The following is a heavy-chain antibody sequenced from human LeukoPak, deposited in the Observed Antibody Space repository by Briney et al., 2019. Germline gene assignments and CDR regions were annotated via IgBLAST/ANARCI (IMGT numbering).Heavy chain of an antibody. D-gene: IGHD3-10*01. Sequence: PGGSLRLSCAASGFTFSSYWMSWVRQAPGKGLEWVANIKQDGSEKYYVDSVKGRFTISRDNAENSLYLQMDSLRAEDTAVYYCAKDSRVVRGFDYWGQGTLVTVSS. CDR2: IKQDGSEK. J-gene: IGHJ4*02. CDR3: AKDSRVVRGFDY. CDR1: GFTFSSYW. V-gene: IGHV3-7*01.